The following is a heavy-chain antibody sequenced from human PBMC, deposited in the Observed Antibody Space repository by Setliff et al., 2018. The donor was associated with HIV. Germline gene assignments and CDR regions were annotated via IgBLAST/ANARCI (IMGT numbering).Heavy chain of an antibody. Sequence: GGSLRLSCAVSGFTFEDYGMSWVRQAPGKGLEWVSGINWNGGSTGCVDSVKGRFTISRDNAKNSLYLQMNSLRAEDMALYYCVRDKWLVPDTFDIWGQGTMVTVS. CDR1: GFTFEDYG. D-gene: IGHD6-19*01. CDR2: INWNGGST. V-gene: IGHV3-20*04. CDR3: VRDKWLVPDTFDI. J-gene: IGHJ3*02.